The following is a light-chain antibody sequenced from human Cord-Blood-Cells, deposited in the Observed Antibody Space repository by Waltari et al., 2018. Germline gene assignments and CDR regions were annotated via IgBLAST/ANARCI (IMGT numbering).Light chain of an antibody. CDR2: DVS. CDR1: SSAVGGYNY. Sequence: QSALTQPASVSGSPGQSITISCTGTSSAVGGYNYVSWYQQHPGKAPKLMIYDVSNRPSGVSNRFSGSKSGNTASLTISGLQAEDEADYYCSSYTSSSTRVFGGETKLTVL. CDR3: SSYTSSSTRV. V-gene: IGLV2-14*01. J-gene: IGLJ3*02.